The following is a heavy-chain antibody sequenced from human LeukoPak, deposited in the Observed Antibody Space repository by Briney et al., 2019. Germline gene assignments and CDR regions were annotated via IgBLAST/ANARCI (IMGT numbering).Heavy chain of an antibody. Sequence: GGSLRLSCAASGFIFSTSGMTWVRQAPGKGLEWVSTISDNGGNTYYPDSVRGRFTISRDNSKNTPYLQMNSLRVEDTAVYYCAKGAYYDLWGQGTLVTVSS. D-gene: IGHD3-22*01. CDR1: GFIFSTSG. J-gene: IGHJ4*02. CDR2: ISDNGGNT. V-gene: IGHV3-23*01. CDR3: AKGAYYDL.